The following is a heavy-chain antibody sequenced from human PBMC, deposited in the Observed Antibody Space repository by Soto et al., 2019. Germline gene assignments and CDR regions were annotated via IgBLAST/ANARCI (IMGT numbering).Heavy chain of an antibody. J-gene: IGHJ6*02. CDR1: GYSISSGYY. V-gene: IGHV4-38-2*02. CDR2: IYHSGST. CDR3: ARDRYYDFWSGLTYYYYGMDV. Sequence: SETLSFTCAVSGYSISSGYYWGWIRQPPGKGLEWIGSIYHSGSTYYNPSLKSRVTISVDTSKNQFSLKLSSVTAADTAMYYCARDRYYDFWSGLTYYYYGMDVWGQGTTVTVSS. D-gene: IGHD3-3*01.